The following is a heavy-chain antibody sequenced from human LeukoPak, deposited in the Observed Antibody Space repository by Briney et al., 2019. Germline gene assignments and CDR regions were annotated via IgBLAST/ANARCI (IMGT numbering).Heavy chain of an antibody. CDR2: ISWNSGSI. J-gene: IGHJ4*02. CDR1: GFTFDDYA. V-gene: IGHV3-9*01. Sequence: PGGSLRLSCAASGFTFDDYAMHWVRQAPGKGLEWVSGISWNSGSIGYADSVKGRFTISRDNAKNSPYLQMNSLRAEDTALYYCAKDKFGGVIVANYFDYWGQGTLVTVSS. CDR3: AKDKFGGVIVANYFDY. D-gene: IGHD3-16*02.